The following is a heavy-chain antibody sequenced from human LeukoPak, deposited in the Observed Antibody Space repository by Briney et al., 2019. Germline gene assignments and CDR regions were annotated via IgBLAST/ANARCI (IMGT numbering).Heavy chain of an antibody. CDR2: IQTDGNPK. J-gene: IGHJ6*02. CDR1: GFIFSNYG. CDR3: AREMSTEMIGGMDV. Sequence: GGSLRLSCTASGFIFSNYGIHWVRQAPGKGLEWVSFIQTDGNPKYCADSVRGRFTISRDNSKKMCYLQMDSLRVDDTAIYYCAREMSTEMIGGMDVRGQGTTVTVTS. D-gene: IGHD2-21*01. V-gene: IGHV3-30*02.